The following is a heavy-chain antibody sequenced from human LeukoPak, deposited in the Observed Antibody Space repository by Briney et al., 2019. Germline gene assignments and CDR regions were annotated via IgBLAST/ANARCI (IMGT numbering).Heavy chain of an antibody. Sequence: GGSLRLSCVASGFTFSYYGMHWVRQAPGKGLEWVAVIWFDGTNKYYADSVKGRFTISRDNSKNTLYLHMNSLRAEDTAVYYCARVHTLSIVRATDLDYWGQGTLVTVSS. CDR2: IWFDGTNK. J-gene: IGHJ4*02. CDR1: GFTFSYYG. CDR3: ARVHTLSIVRATDLDY. V-gene: IGHV3-33*01. D-gene: IGHD1-26*01.